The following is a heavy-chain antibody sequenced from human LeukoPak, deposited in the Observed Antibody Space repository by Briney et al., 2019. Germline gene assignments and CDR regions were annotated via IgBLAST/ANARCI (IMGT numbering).Heavy chain of an antibody. D-gene: IGHD2-2*02. CDR3: ASGAPGVPAAIHYYYMDV. CDR2: IIPIFGTA. J-gene: IGHJ6*03. CDR1: GGTFSSYA. V-gene: IGHV1-69*05. Sequence: ASVKVSCKASGGTFSSYAISWVRQAPGQGLEWMGGIIPIFGTANYAQKFQGRVTITTDESTSTAYMELSSLRSEDTAVYYCASGAPGVPAAIHYYYMDVWGKGTTVTVSS.